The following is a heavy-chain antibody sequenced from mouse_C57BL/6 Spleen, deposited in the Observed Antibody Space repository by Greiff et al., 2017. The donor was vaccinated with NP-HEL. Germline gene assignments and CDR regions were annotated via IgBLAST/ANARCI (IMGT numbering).Heavy chain of an antibody. CDR2: IYPGDGDT. CDR3: ARGGAVVATDY. D-gene: IGHD1-1*01. J-gene: IGHJ2*01. Sequence: QVQLKQSGAELVKPGASVKISCKASGYAFSSYWMNWVKQRPGKGLKWIGQIYPGDGDTNYNGKFKGKATLTADKSSSTAYMQLSSLTSEDSAVYFCARGGAVVATDYWGQGTTLTVSS. CDR1: GYAFSSYW. V-gene: IGHV1-80*01.